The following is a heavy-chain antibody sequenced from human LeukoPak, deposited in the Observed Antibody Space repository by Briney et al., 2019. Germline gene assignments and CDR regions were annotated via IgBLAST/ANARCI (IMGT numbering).Heavy chain of an antibody. CDR2: ISAYNGNT. V-gene: IGHV1-18*01. CDR1: GYTFTSYG. J-gene: IGHJ6*02. D-gene: IGHD6-13*01. CDR3: ARVAAAAIYYYYGMDV. Sequence: ASVKVSCKASGYTFTSYGISWVRQAPGQGLEWMGWISAYNGNTNYAQKLQGRVTMTTDTSTSTAYMELRSLRSDDTAVYYCARVAAAAIYYYYGMDVWGQGTTVTVS.